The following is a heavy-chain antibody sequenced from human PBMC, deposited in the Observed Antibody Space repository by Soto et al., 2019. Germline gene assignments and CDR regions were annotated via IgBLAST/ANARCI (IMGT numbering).Heavy chain of an antibody. D-gene: IGHD3-16*01. V-gene: IGHV3-23*01. J-gene: IGHJ6*02. CDR1: VFTFSPYA. CDR3: AKGLRRLLRTQYYYGLDV. Sequence: HLGGSLRLSCAASVFTFSPYAMTWVRQAPGKGLEWVSSISGSGGNTNYADSVKGRFTVSRDNSKRTLSLQMNSLTEEDTAIYYCAKGLRRLLRTQYYYGLDVWGRGTTVTVSS. CDR2: ISGSGGNT.